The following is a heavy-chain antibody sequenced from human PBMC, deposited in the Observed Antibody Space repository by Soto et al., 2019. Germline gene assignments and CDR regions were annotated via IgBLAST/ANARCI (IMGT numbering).Heavy chain of an antibody. CDR2: IYYSGST. D-gene: IGHD4-4*01. CDR3: ARTSNYAVFDY. J-gene: IGHJ4*02. Sequence: SETLSLTCTVSGGSISSYYWSWIRQPPGKGLEWIGYIYYSGSTNYNPSLKSRVTISVDTSKNQFSLKLSSVTAADTAVYYCARTSNYAVFDYWGQGTLVTVSS. CDR1: GGSISSYY. V-gene: IGHV4-59*01.